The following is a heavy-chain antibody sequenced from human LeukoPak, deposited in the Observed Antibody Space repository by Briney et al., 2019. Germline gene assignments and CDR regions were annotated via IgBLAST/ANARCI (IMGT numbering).Heavy chain of an antibody. V-gene: IGHV1-46*01. D-gene: IGHD3-22*01. CDR2: MTPSGGPT. Sequence: SVKLSCKASGYTFTNYHMHWVRQAPGQGLEWMGVMTPSGGPTSYAQKFQGRVTMSRDTSTSTVYMELSSLRSEDTAVYYCTGEYYDSDGYYSYWGQGTLVTVSS. CDR1: GYTFTNYH. CDR3: TGEYYDSDGYYSY. J-gene: IGHJ4*02.